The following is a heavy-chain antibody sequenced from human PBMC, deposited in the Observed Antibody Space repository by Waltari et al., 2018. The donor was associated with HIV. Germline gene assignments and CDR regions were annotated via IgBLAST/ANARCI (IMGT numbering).Heavy chain of an antibody. CDR2: VRSSGGGT. CDR3: AKVYGGKGFDY. D-gene: IGHD4-17*01. CDR1: GFTFSSYA. V-gene: IGHV3-23*01. Sequence: EVQLLESGGGWVQPGGSLRLSCAASGFTFSSYAMSWVREAPGKGVGWVSTVRSSGGGTYYADSVKGRFTISRDNSKNTLYMQMNSLRAEDTAVYYCAKVYGGKGFDYWGQGTLVTVSS. J-gene: IGHJ4*02.